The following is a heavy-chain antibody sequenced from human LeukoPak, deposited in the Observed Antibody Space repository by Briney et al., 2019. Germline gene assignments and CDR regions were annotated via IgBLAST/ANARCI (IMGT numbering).Heavy chain of an antibody. CDR3: ARLKGLLYYDILTGYFPYYYYYYMDV. D-gene: IGHD3-9*01. CDR2: IYTSGTT. Sequence: SETLSLTCTVSGGSFSTYYWSWIRQPAGKGLEWIGHIYTSGTTNYNPSLKSRVTMSIDTSKNQFSLKLSSVTAADTAVYYCARLKGLLYYDILTGYFPYYYYYYMDVWGKGTTVTISS. J-gene: IGHJ6*03. V-gene: IGHV4-4*07. CDR1: GGSFSTYY.